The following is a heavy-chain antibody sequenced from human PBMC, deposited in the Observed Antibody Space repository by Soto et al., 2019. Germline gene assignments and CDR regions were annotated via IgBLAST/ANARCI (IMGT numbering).Heavy chain of an antibody. D-gene: IGHD6-13*01. CDR2: ITAGNGNT. CDR3: ARGWGGVAAAGTRLDF. V-gene: IGHV1-3*01. CDR1: GYIFTNFA. J-gene: IGHJ4*02. Sequence: QVQLVQSGAEVKKPGASVKVSCKTSGYIFTNFALHWVRQATGQRPEWMGWITAGNGNTKYSQNFQGRVTITRDTSATTDYMELSSLRSEDTAVYYWARGWGGVAAAGTRLDFWGQGTLVTVSS.